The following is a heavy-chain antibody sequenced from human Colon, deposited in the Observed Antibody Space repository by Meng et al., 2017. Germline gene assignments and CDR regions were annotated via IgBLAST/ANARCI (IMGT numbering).Heavy chain of an antibody. Sequence: VQLVEFGGGLVEPGGSLRLSCAASGFTFTTAWMTWVRRTPGRGLEWVGRIKSNNDGGTTDYAAPVKGRFTISRDDSKSTLYLQMNSLKIEDTAMYYCGTDIYDWGQGTLVTVAS. CDR1: GFTFTTAW. D-gene: IGHD2/OR15-2a*01. CDR2: IKSNNDGGTT. V-gene: IGHV3-15*01. J-gene: IGHJ4*02. CDR3: GTDIYD.